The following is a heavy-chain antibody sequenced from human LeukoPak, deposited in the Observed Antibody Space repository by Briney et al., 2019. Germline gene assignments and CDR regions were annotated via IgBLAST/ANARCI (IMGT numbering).Heavy chain of an antibody. V-gene: IGHV3-30*18. J-gene: IGHJ4*02. CDR2: LSYDGSNK. CDR3: AKDSHRYCSSTSCFTPDY. D-gene: IGHD2-2*01. Sequence: QSGGSLRLSCAASGFTFSSYGMHWVRQAPGKGLEWVAVLSYDGSNKYYADSVKGRFTISRDNSKNTLYLQMNSLRAEDTAVYYCAKDSHRYCSSTSCFTPDYWGQGTLVTVSS. CDR1: GFTFSSYG.